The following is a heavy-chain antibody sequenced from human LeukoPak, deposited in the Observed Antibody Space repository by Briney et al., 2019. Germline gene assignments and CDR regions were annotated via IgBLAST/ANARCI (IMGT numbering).Heavy chain of an antibody. CDR1: GGSISSYY. V-gene: IGHV4-59*01. CDR3: ARGSLDYYDSSGYPVAYFQH. J-gene: IGHJ1*01. D-gene: IGHD3-22*01. Sequence: PSETLSLTCTVSGGSISSYYWSWIRQTPGKGLEWIGYIYYSGSTTYNPSLKSRVTISVDTSKNQFSLKLSSVTAADTAVYYCARGSLDYYDSSGYPVAYFQHWGQGTLVTVSS. CDR2: IYYSGST.